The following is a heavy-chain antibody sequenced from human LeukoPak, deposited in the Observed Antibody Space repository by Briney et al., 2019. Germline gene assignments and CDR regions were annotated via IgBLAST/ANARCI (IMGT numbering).Heavy chain of an antibody. CDR2: ISYDGSNK. CDR1: GFTFSSYG. D-gene: IGHD2-8*01. Sequence: PGGSLRLPCAASGFTFSSYGMHWVRQAPGKGLEWVAVISYDGSNKYYADSVKGRFTISRDNSKNTLYLQMNSLRAEDTAVYYCAYAGVYWGQGTLVTVSS. CDR3: AYAGVY. V-gene: IGHV3-30*03. J-gene: IGHJ4*02.